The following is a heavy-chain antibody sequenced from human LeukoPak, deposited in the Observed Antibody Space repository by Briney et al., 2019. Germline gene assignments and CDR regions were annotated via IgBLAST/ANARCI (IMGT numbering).Heavy chain of an antibody. CDR2: IWYDGSNK. Sequence: GRSLRLSCAASGFIFSSYGMHWVRQAPGKGLEWVAVIWYDGSNKYYADSVKGRFTISRDNSKNTLYLQMNSLRAEDTAVYYCAKDGSRYCSGGSCSYFDYWGQGTLVTVSS. J-gene: IGHJ4*02. D-gene: IGHD2-15*01. V-gene: IGHV3-33*06. CDR3: AKDGSRYCSGGSCSYFDY. CDR1: GFIFSSYG.